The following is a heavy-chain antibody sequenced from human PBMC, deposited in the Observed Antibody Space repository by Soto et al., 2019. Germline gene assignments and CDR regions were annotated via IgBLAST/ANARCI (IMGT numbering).Heavy chain of an antibody. Sequence: GPQRLPCTASGFNLSSHARRRVSKEKGKGLEWVSAISGSGGSTYYADSVKGRFTISRDNSKNTLYLQMNSLRAEDTAVYYCARGHSYGYAPNYYYYYMDVWGKGTTVTVSS. V-gene: IGHV3-23*01. D-gene: IGHD5-18*01. CDR3: ARGHSYGYAPNYYYYYMDV. J-gene: IGHJ6*03. CDR1: GFNLSSHA. CDR2: ISGSGGST.